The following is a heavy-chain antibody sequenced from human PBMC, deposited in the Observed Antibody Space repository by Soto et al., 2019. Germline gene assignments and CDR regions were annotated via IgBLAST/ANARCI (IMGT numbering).Heavy chain of an antibody. CDR1: GFTFSSYA. CDR2: ISYDGSNK. D-gene: IGHD1-26*01. CDR3: ARDRQAIVGAIYYFDY. V-gene: IGHV3-30-3*01. Sequence: GGSLRLSCAASGFTFSSYAMHWVRQAPGKGLEWVAVISYDGSNKYYADSVKGRFTISRDNSKNTLYLQMNSLRAEDTAVYYCARDRQAIVGAIYYFDYWGQGTLVTVSS. J-gene: IGHJ4*02.